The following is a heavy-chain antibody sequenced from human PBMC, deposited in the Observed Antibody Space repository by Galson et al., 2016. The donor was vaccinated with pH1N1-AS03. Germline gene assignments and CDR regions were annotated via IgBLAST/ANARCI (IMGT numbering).Heavy chain of an antibody. J-gene: IGHJ6*02. CDR2: ISATGGST. Sequence: SLRLSCAASGFTFSTYAMSWVRQTPGKGLEWVSTISATGGSTYYADSVKGRFTISRGNSKNTLYLQMNSLRAEDTAVYYCAKDLHRVGTTLYGMGVWGQGTTVTASS. V-gene: IGHV3-23*01. CDR1: GFTFSTYA. CDR3: AKDLHRVGTTLYGMGV. D-gene: IGHD1-7*01.